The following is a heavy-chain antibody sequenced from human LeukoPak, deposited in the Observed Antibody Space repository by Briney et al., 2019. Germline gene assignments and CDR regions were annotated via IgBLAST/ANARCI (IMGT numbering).Heavy chain of an antibody. CDR1: GGSFSGYY. CDR2: INHSGST. Sequence: PSETLSLTCAVYGGSFSGYYWSWIRQPPGKGLEWIGEINHSGSTNYNPSLKSRVTISVDTSKNQFSLKLSSVTAADTAVYYCARGSRWVCSGGSCYSPNAFDIWGQGTMVTVSS. D-gene: IGHD2-15*01. V-gene: IGHV4-34*01. J-gene: IGHJ3*02. CDR3: ARGSRWVCSGGSCYSPNAFDI.